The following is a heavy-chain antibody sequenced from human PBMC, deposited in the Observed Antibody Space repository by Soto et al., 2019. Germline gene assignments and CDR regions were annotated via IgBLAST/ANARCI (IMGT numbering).Heavy chain of an antibody. CDR2: IYHSGST. Sequence: NPSETLSLTCAVSGGSISSSNWWSWVRQPPGKGLEWIGEIYHSGSTNYNPSLKSRVTISVDKSKNQFSLKLSSVTAADTAVYYCARLGGYCSSSSCYGYYGMDVWGQGTTVTVSS. D-gene: IGHD2-2*01. CDR3: ARLGGYCSSSSCYGYYGMDV. J-gene: IGHJ6*02. CDR1: GGSISSSNW. V-gene: IGHV4-4*02.